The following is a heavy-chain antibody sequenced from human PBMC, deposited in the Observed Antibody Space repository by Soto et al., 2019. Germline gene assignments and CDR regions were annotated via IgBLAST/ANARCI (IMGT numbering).Heavy chain of an antibody. V-gene: IGHV5-51*01. D-gene: IGHD4-4*01. CDR1: GYSFTSYW. CDR3: ARSGNWRLQSFDA. CDR2: IYPGDSDT. J-gene: IGHJ5*02. Sequence: GESLKISCKGSGYSFTSYWIGWVRQMPGKGLEWMGIIYPGDSDTRYSPSFQGQVTFSADRSISTAYLQWSSLKASDTAMYYCARSGNWRLQSFDAWGQGTLVTVSS.